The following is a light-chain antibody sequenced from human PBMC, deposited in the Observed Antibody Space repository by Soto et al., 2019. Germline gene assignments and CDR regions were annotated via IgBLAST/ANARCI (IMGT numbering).Light chain of an antibody. CDR3: SSYTGNTPLVV. J-gene: IGLJ2*01. CDR2: EVT. Sequence: QSGLTQPASVSGSPGQSITISCTGTDSDIGIYNFVSWFQHHPGKAPKLMIYEVTNRPSGVSYRFSGSKSGNTASLTISGLQSEDEADYYCSSYTGNTPLVVFGGGTKLTVL. V-gene: IGLV2-14*01. CDR1: DSDIGIYNF.